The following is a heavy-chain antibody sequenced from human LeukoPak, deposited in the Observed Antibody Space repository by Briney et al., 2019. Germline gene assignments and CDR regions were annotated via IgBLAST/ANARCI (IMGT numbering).Heavy chain of an antibody. CDR2: IYYSGST. J-gene: IGHJ6*02. CDR3: ARDTRSFTMVRGVIITHYYYYGMDV. D-gene: IGHD3-10*01. V-gene: IGHV4-30-4*01. CDR1: GGSISSGDYY. Sequence: PSETLSLTCTVSGGSISSGDYYWSWIRQPPGKGLEWIGYIYYSGSTYYNPSLKSRVTISVDTSKNQFSLKLSSVTAADTAVYYCARDTRSFTMVRGVIITHYYYYGMDVWGQGTTVTVSS.